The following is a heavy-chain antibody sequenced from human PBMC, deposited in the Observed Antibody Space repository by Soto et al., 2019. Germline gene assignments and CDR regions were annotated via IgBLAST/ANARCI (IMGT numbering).Heavy chain of an antibody. CDR3: ARDGSIAARPRSAQH. CDR1: GYTFTGYY. D-gene: IGHD6-6*01. V-gene: IGHV1-2*02. CDR2: VNPNSGGT. Sequence: ASVKVSCKASGYTFTGYYMHWVRQAPGQGLEWMGWVNPNSGGTNYAQKFQGRVTMTRDTSISTAYMELSRLRSDDTDVYYCARDGSIAARPRSAQHSGQGNRVAVSS. J-gene: IGHJ1*01.